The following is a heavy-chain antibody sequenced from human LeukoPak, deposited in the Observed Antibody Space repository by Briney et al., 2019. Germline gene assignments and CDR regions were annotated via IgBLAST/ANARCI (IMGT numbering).Heavy chain of an antibody. CDR3: ARDLIMAVSGWGPWELPPTGHDC. CDR2: IYHSGRT. D-gene: IGHD1-26*01. V-gene: IGHV4-4*02. Sequence: SETLSLTCAVSGGSISSSNWWTWVRQPPGKGLEWIGEIYHSGRTNYNPSLKSRVTISVDKSKKQFSLKLSSVTAADTAVYYCARDLIMAVSGWGPWELPPTGHDCWGQGTLVTVSS. J-gene: IGHJ4*02. CDR1: GGSISSSNW.